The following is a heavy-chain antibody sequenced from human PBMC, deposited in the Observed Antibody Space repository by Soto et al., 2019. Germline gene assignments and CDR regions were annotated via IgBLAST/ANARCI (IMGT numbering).Heavy chain of an antibody. V-gene: IGHV3-21*01. CDR3: ARQLLGYCSSTSCYYFDY. Sequence: GGSLRLSCAASGFTFSSYSMNWVRQAPGKGLEWVSSISSSSSYIYYADSVKGRFTISRDNAKNSLYLQMNSLRAEDTAVYYCARQLLGYCSSTSCYYFDYWGQGTLVTVSS. CDR1: GFTFSSYS. J-gene: IGHJ4*02. CDR2: ISSSSSYI. D-gene: IGHD2-2*01.